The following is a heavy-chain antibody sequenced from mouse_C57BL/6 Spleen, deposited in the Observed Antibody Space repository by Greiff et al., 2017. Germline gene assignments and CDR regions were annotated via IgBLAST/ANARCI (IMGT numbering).Heavy chain of an antibody. V-gene: IGHV1-72*01. CDR3: ARPDYYGGYYAMDY. Sequence: QVQLQQPGAELVKPGASVKLSCKASGYTFTSYWMHWVKQRPGRGLEWIGRIAPNSGGTKYNEKFKSKATLTVDKPSSSAYMQLSSLTSEDSAVYYCARPDYYGGYYAMDYWGQGTSVTVSS. D-gene: IGHD1-1*01. CDR1: GYTFTSYW. CDR2: IAPNSGGT. J-gene: IGHJ4*01.